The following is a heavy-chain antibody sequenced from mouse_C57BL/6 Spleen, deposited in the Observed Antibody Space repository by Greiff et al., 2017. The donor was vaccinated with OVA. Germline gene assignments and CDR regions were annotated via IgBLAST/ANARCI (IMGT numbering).Heavy chain of an antibody. D-gene: IGHD3-2*02. CDR1: GYTFTSYW. CDR2: IDPSDSYT. V-gene: IGHV1-69*01. Sequence: QVQLQQSGAELVMPGASVKLSCKASGYTFTSYWMHWVKQRPGQGLEWIGEIDPSDSYTNYNQKFKGKSTLTVDKSSSTAYMQLSSLTSEDSAVYYCARGGDSSGYAYWGQETLVTVSA. J-gene: IGHJ3*01. CDR3: ARGGDSSGYAY.